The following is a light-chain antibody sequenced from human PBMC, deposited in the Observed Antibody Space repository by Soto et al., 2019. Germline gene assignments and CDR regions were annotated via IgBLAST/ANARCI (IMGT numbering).Light chain of an antibody. J-gene: IGKJ5*01. CDR3: QQYNSYPYT. CDR2: GAS. V-gene: IGKV3-20*01. CDR1: RSVSSSS. Sequence: DIVWTQSPATQTLSPGERATLSCMASRSVSSSSLAWYQQIPGQAPRLLIYGASSRATGIPDRFSGSGSGTDFTLTISSLQPDDFATYYCQQYNSYPYTFGQGTRLEI.